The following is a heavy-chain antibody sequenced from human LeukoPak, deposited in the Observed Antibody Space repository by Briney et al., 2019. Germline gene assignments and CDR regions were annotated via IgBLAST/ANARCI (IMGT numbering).Heavy chain of an antibody. D-gene: IGHD6-19*01. CDR2: INPNNSNA. Sequence: ASVKVSCRASGYTFTGYYIHWVRQAPGQGLEWMAWINPNNSNANYAQNFQDRVTMTGDTSISTAYMELSRLTSDDTAVYYCARRLSSGWLYDAFDIWGQGTMVTVSS. V-gene: IGHV1-2*02. CDR1: GYTFTGYY. CDR3: ARRLSSGWLYDAFDI. J-gene: IGHJ3*02.